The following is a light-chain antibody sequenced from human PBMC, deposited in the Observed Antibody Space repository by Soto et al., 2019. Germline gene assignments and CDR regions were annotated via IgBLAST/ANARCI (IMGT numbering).Light chain of an antibody. V-gene: IGLV3-21*02. J-gene: IGLJ3*02. CDR2: DDS. Sequence: SYELTQPPSVSVAPGQTARITCGGNNIGRKSVHWYQQKPGQAPVLVVHDDSDRPSGIPERFSGSNSGNTATLTISRVEAGDEADYYCQVWDSSSDHRVFGGGTKLTVL. CDR3: QVWDSSSDHRV. CDR1: NIGRKS.